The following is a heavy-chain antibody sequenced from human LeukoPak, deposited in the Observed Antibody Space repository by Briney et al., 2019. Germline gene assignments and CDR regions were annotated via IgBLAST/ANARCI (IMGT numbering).Heavy chain of an antibody. CDR3: ARAGITMVRGVISYY. V-gene: IGHV1-46*01. D-gene: IGHD3-10*01. Sequence: ASVKVSCKASGYTFTSYYMHWVRQAPGQGLEWMGIINPSGGSTSYAQKFQGRVTMTRDTSTSTVYMELSSLRSEDTAVYYCARAGITMVRGVISYYWGQGTLVTVSS. J-gene: IGHJ4*02. CDR1: GYTFTSYY. CDR2: INPSGGST.